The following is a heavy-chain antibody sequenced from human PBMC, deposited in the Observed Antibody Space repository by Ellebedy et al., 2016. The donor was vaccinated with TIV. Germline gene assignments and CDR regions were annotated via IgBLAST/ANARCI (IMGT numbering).Heavy chain of an antibody. Sequence: SETLSLXCTASGGSINSSSYYWVWIRQPPGTRLECTASSSYSRSTFYNPSLKSRVTVSVDTSNNQFSLKLSSVTAADTAVYYCARQGDYGSGTNYVGEDYWGQGTLVTVSS. CDR1: GGSINSSSYY. J-gene: IGHJ4*02. V-gene: IGHV4-39*01. CDR3: ARQGDYGSGTNYVGEDY. CDR2: SSYSRST. D-gene: IGHD3-10*01.